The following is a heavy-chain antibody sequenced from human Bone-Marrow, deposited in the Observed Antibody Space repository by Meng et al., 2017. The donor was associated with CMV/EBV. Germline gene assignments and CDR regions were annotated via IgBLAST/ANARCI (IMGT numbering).Heavy chain of an antibody. J-gene: IGHJ4*02. V-gene: IGHV3-72*01. CDR1: GFTVSDHY. Sequence: GESLKISCAASGFTVSDHYMDWVRQAPGKGLEWVGRTRNKADGETTDYAASVKGRFTISRDDSKNSLYLQMNSLKTEDTAVYYCARDRHCSSPTCYTGFDYWGQGNLVTVSS. CDR2: TRNKADGETT. CDR3: ARDRHCSSPTCYTGFDY. D-gene: IGHD2-2*02.